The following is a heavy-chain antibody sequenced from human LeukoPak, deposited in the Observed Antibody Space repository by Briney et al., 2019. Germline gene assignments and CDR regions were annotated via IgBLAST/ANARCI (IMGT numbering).Heavy chain of an antibody. D-gene: IGHD6-13*01. CDR3: TSTRVAVAGFY. CDR1: GFTISNYW. V-gene: IGHV3-7*01. CDR2: IKGDGSEK. Sequence: GGSLRLSCAASGFTISNYWMTWVRQAPGKGLEWVANIKGDGSEKYYVDSIEGRFTISRDNAKNSLYLQMNSLRSEDTAVYYCTSTRVAVAGFYWGQGTLVTVSS. J-gene: IGHJ4*02.